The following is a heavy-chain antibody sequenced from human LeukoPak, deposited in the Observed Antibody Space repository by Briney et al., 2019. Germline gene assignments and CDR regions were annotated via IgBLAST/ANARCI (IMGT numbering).Heavy chain of an antibody. D-gene: IGHD3-22*01. V-gene: IGHV1-2*02. J-gene: IGHJ3*02. CDR3: ARQGGPMTVVVKVASDI. Sequence: ASVKVSCKASGYTFTDYYMHWVRQAPGQGLEWMGWINAKSGGTNHAQRFQGRVTMTRDTSISAAYMELSSLGSDDTAVYYCARQGGPMTVVVKVASDIWGQGTMVTVSS. CDR1: GYTFTDYY. CDR2: INAKSGGT.